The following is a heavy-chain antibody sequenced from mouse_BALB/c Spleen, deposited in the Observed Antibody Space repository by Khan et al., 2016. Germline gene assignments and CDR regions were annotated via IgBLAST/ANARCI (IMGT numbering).Heavy chain of an antibody. CDR3: SSVYDAYAAWFAF. Sequence: QVQLQQSGPELVKPGASVKMSCKASGYTFTSYYIHWVKQRPGQGLEWIGWNYPGDGYTKYNEKFKGKTTLTADKSSTTAYMLLSSLTSEDSAISFSSSVYDAYAAWFAFWGQGTLVTVSA. V-gene: IGHV1S56*01. D-gene: IGHD2-3*01. CDR1: GYTFTSYY. J-gene: IGHJ3*01. CDR2: NYPGDGYT.